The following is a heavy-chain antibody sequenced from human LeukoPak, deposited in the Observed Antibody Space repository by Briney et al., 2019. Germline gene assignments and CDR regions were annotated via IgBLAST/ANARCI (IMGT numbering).Heavy chain of an antibody. D-gene: IGHD3-22*01. CDR1: GFTFSSYA. V-gene: IGHV3-23*01. Sequence: GGSLRLSCAASGFTFSSYAMSWVRQAPGKGLEWVSAISGSGGSTYYADSVKGRFTISRDNSKNTLYLQMNSLRAEDTAVYYCFCSTLRYYDSSGYYYDGGYWGQGTLVTVPS. CDR2: ISGSGGST. CDR3: FCSTLRYYDSSGYYYDGGY. J-gene: IGHJ4*02.